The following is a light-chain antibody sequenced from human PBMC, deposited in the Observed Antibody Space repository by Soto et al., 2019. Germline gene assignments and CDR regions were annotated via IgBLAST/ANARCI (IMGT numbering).Light chain of an antibody. CDR1: RSVYRN. CDR2: DKS. CDR3: QQYNNWPPIT. Sequence: DRVMTQSPNTLTASPREGVSVXXRASRSVYRNLAWYLQKPGQPPRLIXYDKSSRAPGVPARFSGSRTGTDFTLTINSLQSEDVGVYYCQQYNNWPPITFGQGTRLEIK. V-gene: IGKV3-15*01. J-gene: IGKJ5*01.